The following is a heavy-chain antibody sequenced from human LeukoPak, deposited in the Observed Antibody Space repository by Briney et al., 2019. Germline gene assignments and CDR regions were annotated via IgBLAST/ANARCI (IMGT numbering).Heavy chain of an antibody. D-gene: IGHD1-26*01. V-gene: IGHV1-2*02. CDR2: INPNSGGT. CDR1: GYTFTIYG. Sequence: GASVKVSCKASGYTFTIYGISWVRQAPGQGLEWMGWINPNSGGTNYAQKFQGRVTMTRDTSISTAYMELSRLRSDDTAVYYCARVRRYSGSYYAGRYNWFDPWGQGTLVTVSS. CDR3: ARVRRYSGSYYAGRYNWFDP. J-gene: IGHJ5*02.